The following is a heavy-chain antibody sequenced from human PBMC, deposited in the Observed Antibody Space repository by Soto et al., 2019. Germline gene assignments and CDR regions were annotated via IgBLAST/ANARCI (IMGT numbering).Heavy chain of an antibody. CDR1: GFTFSSYA. J-gene: IGHJ4*02. Sequence: GGSLRLSCSASGFTFSSYAMHWVRQAPWKGLEYVSAISSNGGSTYYADSVKGRFTISRDNSKNTLYLQMSSLRAEDTAVYYCVKAACSGGSCYPYYFDYWCKGTLVTVST. CDR3: VKAACSGGSCYPYYFDY. V-gene: IGHV3-64D*08. CDR2: ISSNGGST. D-gene: IGHD2-15*01.